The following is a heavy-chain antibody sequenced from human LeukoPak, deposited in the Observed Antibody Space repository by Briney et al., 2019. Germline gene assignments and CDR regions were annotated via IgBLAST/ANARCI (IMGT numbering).Heavy chain of an antibody. V-gene: IGHV3-48*01. CDR1: GFTFSSYS. Sequence: GGSLRLSCAASGFTFSSYSMNWVRQAPGKGLKWVSYISSSSSTIYYADSVKGRFTISRDNAKNSLYLQMNSLRAEDTAVYYCAREVTMVRGVTDYWGQGTLVTVSS. CDR3: AREVTMVRGVTDY. CDR2: ISSSSSTI. D-gene: IGHD3-10*01. J-gene: IGHJ4*02.